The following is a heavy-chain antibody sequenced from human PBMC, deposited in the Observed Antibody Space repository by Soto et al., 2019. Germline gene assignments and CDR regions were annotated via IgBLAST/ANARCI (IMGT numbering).Heavy chain of an antibody. J-gene: IGHJ4*02. CDR3: ARAMAPGRIVVVISPFDY. V-gene: IGHV5-51*01. CDR1: GYRFSSYW. CDR2: IYAGDSDT. D-gene: IGHD3-22*01. Sequence: GESLKISCKGSGYRFSSYWIGWVRQMPGKGLEWMGIIYAGDSDTRYSPSFQGQVTISADKSFSTAYLQWSSLKASDTAMYYCARAMAPGRIVVVISPFDYWGQGTLVTVSS.